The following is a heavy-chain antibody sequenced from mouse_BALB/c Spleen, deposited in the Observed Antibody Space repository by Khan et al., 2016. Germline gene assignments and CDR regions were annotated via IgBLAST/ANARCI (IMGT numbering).Heavy chain of an antibody. CDR3: ARSGSNFDY. J-gene: IGHJ2*01. Sequence: QIQLVQSGPELKKPGETVKISCKASGYTFTNYGMNWVKQAPGKGLKWMGWINTNTGEPTYAEEFKGRFAVSLETSASSADLPINNLHNENAATYFCARSGSNFDYWGQGTTLTVSS. D-gene: IGHD6-1*01. CDR2: INTNTGEP. CDR1: GYTFTNYG. V-gene: IGHV9-3*02.